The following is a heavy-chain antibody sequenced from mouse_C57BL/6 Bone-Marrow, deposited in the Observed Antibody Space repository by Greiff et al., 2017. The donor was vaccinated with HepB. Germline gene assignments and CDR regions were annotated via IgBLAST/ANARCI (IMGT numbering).Heavy chain of an antibody. Sequence: EVQLQQSGPGLAKPSQTLSLTCSVTGYSITSDYWNWIRKFPGNTLEYMGYISYSGSTYYNPSLKSRISITRDTSKNQYYLQLNSVPTEDTATYYCARYPPTVPWYFDVWGTGTTVTVSS. V-gene: IGHV3-8*01. J-gene: IGHJ1*03. CDR2: ISYSGST. CDR3: ARYPPTVPWYFDV. D-gene: IGHD1-1*01. CDR1: GYSITSDY.